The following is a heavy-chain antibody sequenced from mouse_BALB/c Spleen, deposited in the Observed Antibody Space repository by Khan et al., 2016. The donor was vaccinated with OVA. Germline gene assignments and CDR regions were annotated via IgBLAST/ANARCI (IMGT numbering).Heavy chain of an antibody. CDR1: GDTFTNYV. CDR3: AREASNYDFSLAY. D-gene: IGHD2-4*01. J-gene: IGHJ3*01. V-gene: IGHV1S136*01. Sequence: VQLQQSGPELVKPGASVKMSCKASGDTFTNYVIHWVKQKPGQGLEWIGYINPDNDGTRFNENFKDKATLTSDKSSSTAYMELSSLTSEDSAVYDCAREASNYDFSLAYWGQRTLVTVAA. CDR2: INPDNDGT.